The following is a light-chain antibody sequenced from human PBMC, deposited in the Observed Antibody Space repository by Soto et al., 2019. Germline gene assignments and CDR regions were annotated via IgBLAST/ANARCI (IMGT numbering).Light chain of an antibody. V-gene: IGLV1-44*01. CDR3: CSYTGTYTWV. J-gene: IGLJ3*02. CDR2: SNS. Sequence: QSVLTQPPSASGTPGQRVTISCSGSSSNIGSNTVNWYQRLPGTAPKLLIFSNSQRPSGVPDRFSGSKSDTSASLAISGLQSEDEADYYCCSYTGTYTWVFGGGTKLTVL. CDR1: SSNIGSNT.